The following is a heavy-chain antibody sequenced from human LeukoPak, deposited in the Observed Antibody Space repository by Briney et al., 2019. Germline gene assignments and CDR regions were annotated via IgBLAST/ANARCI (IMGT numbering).Heavy chain of an antibody. J-gene: IGHJ3*02. D-gene: IGHD3-10*01. V-gene: IGHV4-59*08. CDR3: ARVWFGDPSGAFDI. CDR2: ISYSGGT. Sequence: PSETLSLTCTVSGGSIRSYYWSWIRQPPGKGLEWIGYISYSGGTTYNPSLKSRVTISLDTSKNQFSLKLSSVTAVDTAVYYCARVWFGDPSGAFDIWGQGTMVTVSS. CDR1: GGSIRSYY.